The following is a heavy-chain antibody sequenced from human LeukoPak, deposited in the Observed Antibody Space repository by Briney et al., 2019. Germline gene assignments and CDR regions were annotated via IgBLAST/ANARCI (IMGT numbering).Heavy chain of an antibody. CDR1: GYSFTSYW. V-gene: IGHV5-51*01. J-gene: IGHJ4*02. CDR3: ARRVGRSSGWYGVADY. CDR2: IYPGDFDT. D-gene: IGHD6-19*01. Sequence: GVSLKISCKGSGYSFTSYWIGWLRQMPGKGLEWMGIIYPGDFDTRYRPSFQGQVTISADKSISTAYLQWSSLKASDTAMYYCARRVGRSSGWYGVADYWGQGTLVTVSS.